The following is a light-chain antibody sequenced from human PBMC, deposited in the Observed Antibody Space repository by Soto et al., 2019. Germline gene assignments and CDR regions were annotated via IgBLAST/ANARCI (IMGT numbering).Light chain of an antibody. CDR2: DAS. CDR1: QSVSSY. CDR3: QQRSNWPIT. Sequence: EIVLTQSPVTLSLSPGERATLSCWASQSVSSYLAWYQQKPGQSPRLLIYDASNRATGIPARFSGRGSGTDFTLTISSLEPEDFAVYYCQQRSNWPITFGQGTRLEI. V-gene: IGKV3-11*01. J-gene: IGKJ5*01.